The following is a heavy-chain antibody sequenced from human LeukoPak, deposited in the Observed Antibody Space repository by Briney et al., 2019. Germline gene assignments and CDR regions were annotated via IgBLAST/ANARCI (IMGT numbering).Heavy chain of an antibody. CDR1: GGSISSYY. CDR2: IYYSGST. J-gene: IGHJ5*02. Sequence: PSETLSLTCTVSGGSISSYYWSWIRQPPGKGLEWIGYIYYSGSTNYNPSLKSRVTISVDTSKNQFSLKLSSVTAADTAVYYCAREHYDILTGYYTPLWFDPWGQGTLVTVSS. V-gene: IGHV4-59*01. D-gene: IGHD3-9*01. CDR3: AREHYDILTGYYTPLWFDP.